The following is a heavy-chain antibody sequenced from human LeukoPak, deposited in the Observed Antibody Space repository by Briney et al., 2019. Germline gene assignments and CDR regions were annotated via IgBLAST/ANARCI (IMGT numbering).Heavy chain of an antibody. CDR2: ISYDGSNK. Sequence: GGSLRLSCAASGFTFSSYAMHWVRQAPGKGLDWVAVISYDGSNKYYADSVKGRFTISRDNSKNTLYLQMNSLRSEDTAVYYCARGRGGDGYNWLCYFDYWGQGTLVTVSS. V-gene: IGHV3-30-3*01. CDR1: GFTFSSYA. J-gene: IGHJ4*02. D-gene: IGHD5-24*01. CDR3: ARGRGGDGYNWLCYFDY.